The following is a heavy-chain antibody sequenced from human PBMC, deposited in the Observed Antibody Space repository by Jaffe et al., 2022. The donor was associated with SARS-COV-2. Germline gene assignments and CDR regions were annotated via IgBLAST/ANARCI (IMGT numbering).Heavy chain of an antibody. CDR3: ARLGRPAPHDYGDA. CDR1: GFTFSTYA. CDR2: TSYDGSYK. Sequence: QVQLVESGGGVVQPGRSLRLSCEASGFTFSTYAMHWVRQAPGKGLEWVAVTSYDGSYKYHADSVKGRFSISRDNSKNTLYLQMNSLRADDTAVYYCARLGRPAPHDYGDAWGQGTLVTVSS. J-gene: IGHJ5*02. D-gene: IGHD4-17*01. V-gene: IGHV3-30*04.